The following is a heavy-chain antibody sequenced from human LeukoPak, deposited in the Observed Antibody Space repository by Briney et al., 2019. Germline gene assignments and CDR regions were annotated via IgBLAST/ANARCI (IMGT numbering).Heavy chain of an antibody. CDR1: GYTFTSYG. CDR3: ARDLTAMAYYYDSSGYFYY. V-gene: IGHV1-18*01. CDR2: ISAYNCNT. Sequence: ASVKVSCKASGYTFTSYGISWVRQAPGQGLAWMGWISAYNCNTNYAQKLQGRVTMTTDTSTSTAYMELRSLRSDDTAVYYCARDLTAMAYYYDSSGYFYYWGQGTLVTVSS. J-gene: IGHJ4*02. D-gene: IGHD3-22*01.